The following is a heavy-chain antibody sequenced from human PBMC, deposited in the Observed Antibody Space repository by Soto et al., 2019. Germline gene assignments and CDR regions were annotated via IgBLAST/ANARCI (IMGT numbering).Heavy chain of an antibody. V-gene: IGHV3-7*01. CDR3: ARYANKTGECAFDI. Sequence: GGSLRLSCAASGFTFSSYWMSWVRQAPGKGLEWVANIKQDGSEKYYVDSVKGRFTISRDNAKNSLYLQMNSLRAEDTAVYYCARYANKTGECAFDIWGQGTMVTVSS. CDR1: GFTFSSYW. J-gene: IGHJ3*02. D-gene: IGHD7-27*01. CDR2: IKQDGSEK.